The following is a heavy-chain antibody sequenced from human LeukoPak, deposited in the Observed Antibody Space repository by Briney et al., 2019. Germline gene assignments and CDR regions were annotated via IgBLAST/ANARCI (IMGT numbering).Heavy chain of an antibody. CDR1: GFTFSSYG. V-gene: IGHV3-33*01. CDR3: ASMYYDSSGYYYVGEYFQH. D-gene: IGHD3-22*01. Sequence: GGSLRLSCAASGFTFSSYGMHWVRQAPGKGLEWVAVIWYDGSNEYYADSVKGRFTISRDNSKNTLYLQMNSLRAEDTAVYYCASMYYDSSGYYYVGEYFQHWGQGTLVTVSS. J-gene: IGHJ1*01. CDR2: IWYDGSNE.